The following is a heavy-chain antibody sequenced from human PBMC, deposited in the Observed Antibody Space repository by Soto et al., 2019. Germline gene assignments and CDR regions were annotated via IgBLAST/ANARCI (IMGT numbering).Heavy chain of an antibody. CDR2: IYYSGST. CDR3: ARLWGSSFRAYYYYYGMDV. J-gene: IGHJ6*02. CDR1: GGSITSNSDY. Sequence: PSETLSLTCTVSGGSITSNSDYWGWIRQPPGKGLEWIGSIYYSGSTYYNPSLRSRLTISVDTSESQFFLKLSSVTAADTAVYYCARLWGSSFRAYYYYYGMDVWGQGTTVTVSS. D-gene: IGHD3-16*01. V-gene: IGHV4-39*01.